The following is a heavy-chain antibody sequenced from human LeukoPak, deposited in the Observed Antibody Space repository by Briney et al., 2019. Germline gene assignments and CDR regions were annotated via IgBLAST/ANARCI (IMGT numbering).Heavy chain of an antibody. D-gene: IGHD6-6*01. J-gene: IGHJ6*02. CDR3: ARDVPSYYGIDV. CDR2: VYSDGST. Sequence: GGSLRLSCAASGFLHSRYYMSWVRQAPGRGLEWVSVVYSDGSTYYADSVKGRFTISRDNSKNTLYLQMNSLRAEDTAVYYCARDVPSYYGIDVWGQGTTVTVSS. V-gene: IGHV3-53*01. CDR1: GFLHSRYY.